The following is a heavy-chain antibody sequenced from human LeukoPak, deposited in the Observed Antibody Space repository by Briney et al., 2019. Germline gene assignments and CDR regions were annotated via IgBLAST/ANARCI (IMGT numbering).Heavy chain of an antibody. D-gene: IGHD3-22*01. CDR1: GFTFSSYA. J-gene: IGHJ4*02. CDR3: TTLTMIVGTHFDC. CDR2: IKSKTDGVTT. Sequence: GSLRLSCAASGFTFSSYAMSWVRQAPGKGLEWVGRIKSKTDGVTTDYAAPVKGRFTISRDDSKNTLYLQMNSLKTEDTAVYYCTTLTMIVGTHFDCWGQGTLVTVSS. V-gene: IGHV3-15*01.